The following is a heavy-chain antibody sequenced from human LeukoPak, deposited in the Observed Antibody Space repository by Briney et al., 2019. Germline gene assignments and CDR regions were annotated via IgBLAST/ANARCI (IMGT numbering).Heavy chain of an antibody. J-gene: IGHJ4*02. D-gene: IGHD3/OR15-3a*01. CDR3: ATDLHHPY. Sequence: PSETLSLTRTVTGVSISPYYWNWIRQPAGEGLEWIGRIYTSGYTNYNPSLEGRVTMSVDTSSSQFSLKLSSVTAADTAVYYCATDLHHPYWGQGTLVAVSS. V-gene: IGHV4-4*07. CDR2: IYTSGYT. CDR1: GVSISPYY.